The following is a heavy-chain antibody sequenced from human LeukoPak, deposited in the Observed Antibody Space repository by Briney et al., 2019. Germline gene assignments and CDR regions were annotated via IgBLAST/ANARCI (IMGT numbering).Heavy chain of an antibody. D-gene: IGHD1-26*01. CDR3: ARPGRTGLLHFSYFDY. CDR2: IYYSEST. J-gene: IGHJ4*02. CDR1: GGSISSSSYY. Sequence: SETLSLTCTVSGGSISSSSYYWGWIRQPPGKGLEWIGSIYYSESTYYNPSLKSRVTISVDTSKNQFSLKLSSVTAADTAVYYCARPGRTGLLHFSYFDYWGQGTLVTVSS. V-gene: IGHV4-39*01.